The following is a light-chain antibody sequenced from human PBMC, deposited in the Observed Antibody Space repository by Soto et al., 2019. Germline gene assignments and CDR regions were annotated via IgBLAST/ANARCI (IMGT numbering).Light chain of an antibody. CDR3: QPYGSSPLT. CDR2: GAS. J-gene: IGKJ4*01. CDR1: QNIFSSN. Sequence: ELVSTQSTGTMSLSPGEPYSRSCMASQNIFSSNLAGYQQQPGQAPRLLMYGASSRATGITDRFSGSGSGTDFTITISRLEPEDFAVYYCQPYGSSPLTVGGGTKVENK. V-gene: IGKV3-20*01.